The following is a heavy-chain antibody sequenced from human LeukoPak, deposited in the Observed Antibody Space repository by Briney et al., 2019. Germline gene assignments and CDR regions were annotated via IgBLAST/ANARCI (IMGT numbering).Heavy chain of an antibody. CDR1: GFTFSDYD. D-gene: IGHD1-1*01. J-gene: IGHJ4*02. CDR2: IGTAGDT. V-gene: IGHV3-13*01. Sequence: RGSLRLSCAASGFTFSDYDMHWVAKLTGKVLKGASLIGTAGDTYYTGSVKGRFTISRENAKNSLYLQMNSLRAGDTAVYYCARVAKERVGGVYYFDYWGQGTLVTVSS. CDR3: ARVAKERVGGVYYFDY.